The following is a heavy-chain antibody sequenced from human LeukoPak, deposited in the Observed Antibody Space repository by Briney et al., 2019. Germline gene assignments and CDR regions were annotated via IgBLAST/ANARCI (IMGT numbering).Heavy chain of an antibody. CDR1: GYTFTSYG. J-gene: IGHJ3*02. V-gene: IGHV1-18*01. D-gene: IGHD5-12*01. CDR2: ISANNGNT. Sequence: GASVKVSCKASGYTFTSYGISWVRQAPGQGLEWMGWISANNGNTNYAQKLQGRVTMTTDTSTSTAYMELRSLRSDDTAVYYCASYSGYDSWSDAFDIWGQGTMVTVSS. CDR3: ASYSGYDSWSDAFDI.